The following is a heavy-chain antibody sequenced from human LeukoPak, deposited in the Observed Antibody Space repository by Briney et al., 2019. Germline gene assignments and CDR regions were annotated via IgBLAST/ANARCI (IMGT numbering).Heavy chain of an antibody. V-gene: IGHV4-34*01. CDR1: GGSFSGYY. CDR2: INHSGST. J-gene: IGHJ3*02. CDR3: ARGEGATGKAFDI. Sequence: SETLSLTCAVYGGSFSGYYWSWIRQPPGKGLEWIGEINHSGSTNYNPSLKSRVTISVDTSKNQFSLKLSSVTAADTALYYCARGEGATGKAFDIWGQGTMLTVSS. D-gene: IGHD1-26*01.